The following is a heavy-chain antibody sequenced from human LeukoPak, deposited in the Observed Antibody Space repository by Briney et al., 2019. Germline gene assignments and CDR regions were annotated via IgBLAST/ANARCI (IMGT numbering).Heavy chain of an antibody. D-gene: IGHD6-13*01. CDR1: GGSFSGYY. J-gene: IGHJ6*02. CDR2: LNHSGST. CDR3: AGQISSSWYYYYYGMDV. Sequence: SETLSLTCAVYGGSFSGYYWSWIRQPAGKGLQWIGELNHSGSTNYNPSLKSRVTISVDTSKNQFSLKLSSVTAADTAVYYCAGQISSSWYYYYYGMDVWGQGTTVTVSS. V-gene: IGHV4-34*01.